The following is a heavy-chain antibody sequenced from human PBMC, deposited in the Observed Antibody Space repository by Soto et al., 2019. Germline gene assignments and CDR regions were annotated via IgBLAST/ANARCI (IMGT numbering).Heavy chain of an antibody. Sequence: LSLTCAVSGVSISSSNWWSWVRQPPGKGLEWIGEIYHSGSTNYNPSLKSRVTISVDKSKNQFSLKLSSVTAADTAVYYCARVGYDFWSGATCMDVWGQGTTVTVS. CDR2: IYHSGST. D-gene: IGHD3-3*01. J-gene: IGHJ6*02. CDR1: GVSISSSNW. V-gene: IGHV4-4*02. CDR3: ARVGYDFWSGATCMDV.